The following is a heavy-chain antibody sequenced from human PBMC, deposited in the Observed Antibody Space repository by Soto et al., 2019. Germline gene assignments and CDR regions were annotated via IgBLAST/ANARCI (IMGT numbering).Heavy chain of an antibody. CDR3: ARDAIDSSSADFDY. CDR2: ISAYNGNT. CDR1: GYTFTSYG. J-gene: IGHJ4*02. Sequence: ASVKVSCKASGYTFTSYGISWVRQAPGQGLEWMGWISAYNGNTNYAQKLQGRVTTTTDTSTSTAYMELRSLRSDDTAVYYCARDAIDSSSADFDYWGQGTLVTVSS. D-gene: IGHD6-6*01. V-gene: IGHV1-18*01.